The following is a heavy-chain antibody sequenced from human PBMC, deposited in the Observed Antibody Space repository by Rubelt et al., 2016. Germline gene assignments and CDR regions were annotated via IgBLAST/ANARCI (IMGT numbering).Heavy chain of an antibody. CDR3: ARDGGAYVAWFDP. CDR2: INHSGST. Sequence: QVQLQQWGAGLLKPSETLSLTCAVYGGSFSGYYWSWIRQPPGKGLEWIGEINHSGSTNYNPSLSGRVTISVDTSKNPFSRKLSSVTAADTSVYYCARDGGAYVAWFDPWGQGTLVTVSS. V-gene: IGHV4-34*01. CDR1: GGSFSGYY. D-gene: IGHD3-16*01. J-gene: IGHJ5*02.